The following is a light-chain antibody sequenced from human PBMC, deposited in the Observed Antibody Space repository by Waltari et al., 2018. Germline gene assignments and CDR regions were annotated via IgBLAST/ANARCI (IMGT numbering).Light chain of an antibody. V-gene: IGKV3-20*01. Sequence: VLTQSPATPSLSPGESATLSCRARQSLTQRSLAWYQQKPGQAPRLLIYGASSRAAGIPDRFSGSGSGTDFTLIISRLEPDDFAVYYCQQYGSSILYTFGQGTKLEIK. J-gene: IGKJ2*01. CDR3: QQYGSSILYT. CDR2: GAS. CDR1: QSLTQRS.